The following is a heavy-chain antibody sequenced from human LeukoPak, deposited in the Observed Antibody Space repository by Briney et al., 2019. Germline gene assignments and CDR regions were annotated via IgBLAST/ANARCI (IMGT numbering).Heavy chain of an antibody. D-gene: IGHD6-19*01. J-gene: IGHJ4*02. CDR2: INPSGGST. CDR3: ARDHRIAVAEYYFDY. V-gene: IGHV1-46*01. CDR1: GYTFTSYY. Sequence: GASVKVPCKASGYTFTSYYIHWVRQAPGQGLEWMGIINPSGGSTSYAQKFQGRVTMTRDTSTSTVYMELSSLRSEDTAVYYCARDHRIAVAEYYFDYWGQGTLVTVSS.